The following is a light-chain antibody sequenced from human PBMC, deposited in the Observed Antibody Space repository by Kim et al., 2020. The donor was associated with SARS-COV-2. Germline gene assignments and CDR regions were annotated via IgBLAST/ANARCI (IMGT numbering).Light chain of an antibody. J-gene: IGLJ3*02. Sequence: ALGQTVRITCQGDSLRSYYASWYQQKPGQAPALGIYGKNNRPSGIPDRLSGSRSGNTASLTITGAQAEDEADYYCYSRDSSGNHVVFGGGTQLTVL. CDR1: SLRSYY. V-gene: IGLV3-19*01. CDR3: YSRDSSGNHVV. CDR2: GKN.